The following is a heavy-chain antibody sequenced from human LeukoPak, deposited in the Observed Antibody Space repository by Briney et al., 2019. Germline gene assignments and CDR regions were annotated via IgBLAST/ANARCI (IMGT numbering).Heavy chain of an antibody. V-gene: IGHV3-48*03. Sequence: GGSLRLSCAASGFTFSSYGMNWVRQAPGKGLEWVSYISGSGYTIYYADSVKGRFTMSRDNVKNSLYLEMHSLRAEDTAVYYCARDPRDYYYGMDVWGQGTTVTVFS. CDR2: ISGSGYTI. CDR3: ARDPRDYYYGMDV. CDR1: GFTFSSYG. J-gene: IGHJ6*02.